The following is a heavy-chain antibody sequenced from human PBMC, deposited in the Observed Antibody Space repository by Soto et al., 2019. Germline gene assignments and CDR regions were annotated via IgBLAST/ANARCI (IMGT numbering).Heavy chain of an antibody. J-gene: IGHJ6*02. CDR3: ARVGSCLSSSCLYYGMDV. D-gene: IGHD2-2*01. CDR2: VIPIFGTP. V-gene: IGHV1-69*01. CDR1: GGDFKNFI. Sequence: VQLVQSGAEVRKPGSSVKVSCQASGGDFKNFIIAWGRQAPGHGLEWMGGVIPIFGTPNFVQKFQDRVTITADEATSTTYMELRSLRSEDTAVYYCARVGSCLSSSCLYYGMDVWGQGTTVIVSS.